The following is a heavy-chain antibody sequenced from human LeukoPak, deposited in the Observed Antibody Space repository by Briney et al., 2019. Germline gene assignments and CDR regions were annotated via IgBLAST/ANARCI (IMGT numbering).Heavy chain of an antibody. V-gene: IGHV3-23*01. J-gene: IGHJ4*02. CDR1: GFTFSSYA. CDR2: ISGSGGST. Sequence: PGGSLRLSCAASGFTFSSYAMSWVRQAPGKGLEWVSAISGSGGSTYYADPVKGRFTISRDNSKNTLYLQMNSLRAEDTAVYYCAKVKPDYYDSSGSFDYWGQGTLVTVSS. CDR3: AKVKPDYYDSSGSFDY. D-gene: IGHD3-22*01.